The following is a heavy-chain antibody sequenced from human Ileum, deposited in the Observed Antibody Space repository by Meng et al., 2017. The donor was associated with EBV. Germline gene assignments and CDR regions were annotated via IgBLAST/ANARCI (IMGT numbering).Heavy chain of an antibody. V-gene: IGHV4-39*01. CDR2: LYFSGGT. CDR1: GGHISCIDYY. Sequence: VKLADSRSPTRTFCGGHISCIDYYWGWIRQRPGTGLEWIWSLYFSGGTYSNPSLESRVTISVDTSNNQFSLKLSSVTAADTAVYYCARRGYSSGWYAYDYWGQGTLVTVSS. J-gene: IGHJ4*02. CDR3: ARRGYSSGWYAYDY. D-gene: IGHD6-19*01.